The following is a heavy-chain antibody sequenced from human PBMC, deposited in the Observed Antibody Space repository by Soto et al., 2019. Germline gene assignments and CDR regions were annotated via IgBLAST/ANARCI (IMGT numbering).Heavy chain of an antibody. CDR1: ESTVSRDW. CDR3: SGGVGDAF. Sequence: EVDLVESGGGLVQTGGSLRLSCAIFESTVSRDWMNWVRQAPGKGLEWVAHINQDGSEKYYVDSVKGRFTISRDNAKKSLYLQMNSLRPADTAMYYCSGGVGDAFWGQGTLVTVSS. J-gene: IGHJ4*02. V-gene: IGHV3-7*04. CDR2: INQDGSEK. D-gene: IGHD1-26*01.